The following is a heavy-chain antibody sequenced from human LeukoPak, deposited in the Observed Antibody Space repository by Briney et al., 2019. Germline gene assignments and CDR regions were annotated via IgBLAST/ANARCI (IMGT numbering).Heavy chain of an antibody. Sequence: GGSLRLSCAASGFSVSSKYMTWVRQAPGKGLEWVSGLYSGGTTYYADSVKGRFTISRDNAKNSLYLQMNSLRAEDTAVYYCARGAALGSSVYYYYYYGLDVWGQGTTVTVSS. V-gene: IGHV3-66*01. J-gene: IGHJ6*02. CDR2: LYSGGTT. D-gene: IGHD6-6*01. CDR1: GFSVSSKY. CDR3: ARGAALGSSVYYYYYYGLDV.